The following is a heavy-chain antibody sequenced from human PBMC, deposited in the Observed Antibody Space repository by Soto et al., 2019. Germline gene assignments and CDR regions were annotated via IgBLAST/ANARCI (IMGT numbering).Heavy chain of an antibody. D-gene: IGHD5-12*01. J-gene: IGHJ3*02. CDR1: GGSISSYY. CDR2: IYYSGST. V-gene: IGHV4-59*01. CDR3: ARGLIVAHAAGAFDI. Sequence: QVQLQESGPGLVKPSETLSLTCTVSGGSISSYYWSWIRQPPGKGLEWIGYIYYSGSTNYNPSLKSRVTISVATSKNQFSLKLSSVTAADTAVYYCARGLIVAHAAGAFDIWGQGTMVTVSS.